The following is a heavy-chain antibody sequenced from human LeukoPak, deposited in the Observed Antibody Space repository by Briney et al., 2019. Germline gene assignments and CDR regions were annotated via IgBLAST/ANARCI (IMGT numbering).Heavy chain of an antibody. Sequence: ASVKVSCKASGYTFTNYYIHWVRQAPGQGLEWMGIINPTGDSTTYAQKFQGRVTMTRDTSTSTVYMELSSLRSEDTAVYYCASLVDTAMATDGDYWGQGTLVTVSS. V-gene: IGHV1-46*01. J-gene: IGHJ4*02. CDR1: GYTFTNYY. CDR2: INPTGDST. D-gene: IGHD5-18*01. CDR3: ASLVDTAMATDGDY.